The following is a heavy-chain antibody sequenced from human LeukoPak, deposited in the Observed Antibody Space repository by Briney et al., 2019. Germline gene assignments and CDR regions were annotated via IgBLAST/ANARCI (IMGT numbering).Heavy chain of an antibody. V-gene: IGHV1-2*02. CDR1: GYTFTGYY. CDR3: ATRYGSGSPISYLDL. Sequence: ASVKVSCKASGYTFTGYYMHWVRQAPGQGLEWMGWINPNSGDTHYPQTFQARVTMTRDKSISTAYMELSRLRSDDTAMYYCATRYGSGSPISYLDLWGRGTLVTVSS. D-gene: IGHD3-10*01. J-gene: IGHJ2*01. CDR2: INPNSGDT.